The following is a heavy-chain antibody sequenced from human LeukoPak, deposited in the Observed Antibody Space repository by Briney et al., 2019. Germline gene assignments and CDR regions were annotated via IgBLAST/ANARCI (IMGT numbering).Heavy chain of an antibody. CDR2: MHPNSGNT. J-gene: IGHJ6*03. V-gene: IGHV1-8*01. CDR3: ARCVGATTNYYYYYVDV. Sequence: ASMKVSCKASGYTFTNYDINWVRQATGQGLEWMGWMHPNSGNTGYAQKFQGRVTMTRNTSISTAYMELSSLKSGNTAVYYCARCVGATTNYYYYYVDVWGKGTTVTVSS. D-gene: IGHD1-26*01. CDR1: GYTFTNYD.